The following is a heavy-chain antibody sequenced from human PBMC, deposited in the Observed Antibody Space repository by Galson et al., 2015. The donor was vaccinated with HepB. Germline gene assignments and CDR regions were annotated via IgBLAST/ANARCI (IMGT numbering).Heavy chain of an antibody. CDR3: ASHGGFYGSGSYFGARWFDP. D-gene: IGHD3-10*01. V-gene: IGHV5-10-1*01. CDR1: GYSFSSYW. CDR2: IDASDSYT. Sequence: QSGAEVKKPGESLRISCKGSGYSFSSYWISWVRQMPGKGLEWMGSIDASDSYTNYSPSFQGRLTISVDKSISTAHLQWSSLKASDTAMYYCASHGGFYGSGSYFGARWFDPWGQGTLVTVSS. J-gene: IGHJ5*02.